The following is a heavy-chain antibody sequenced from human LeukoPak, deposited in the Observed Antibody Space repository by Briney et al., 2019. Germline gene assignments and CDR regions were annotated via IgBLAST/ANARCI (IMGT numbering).Heavy chain of an antibody. CDR3: ARQRPGYINDAFDI. J-gene: IGHJ3*02. CDR1: GYSFTSYW. Sequence: PGGSLRLSCKGSGYSFTSYWIGWVRQMTGKGLEWMGLIYPGDSDTRYSPSFQGQVTISADKSISTAFLQWSSLGASDTAIYFCARQRPGYINDAFDIWGQGTRVTVSS. D-gene: IGHD5-24*01. V-gene: IGHV5-51*01. CDR2: IYPGDSDT.